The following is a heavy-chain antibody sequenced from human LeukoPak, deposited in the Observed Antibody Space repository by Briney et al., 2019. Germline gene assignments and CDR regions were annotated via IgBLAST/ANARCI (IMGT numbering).Heavy chain of an antibody. CDR2: IYSGGST. Sequence: GGSLRLSCAASGFTVSSNYMSWVRQAPGKGLEWVSVIYSGGSTYYADSVKGRFTISRDNSKNTLYLQMNSLRAEDTAVYDRAREPGGSEGGFDYWGQGTLVTVSS. CDR3: AREPGGSEGGFDY. V-gene: IGHV3-66*02. CDR1: GFTVSSNY. J-gene: IGHJ4*02. D-gene: IGHD1-14*01.